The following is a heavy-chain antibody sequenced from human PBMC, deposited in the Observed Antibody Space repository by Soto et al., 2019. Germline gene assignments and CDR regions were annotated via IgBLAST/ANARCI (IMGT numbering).Heavy chain of an antibody. CDR2: IGTRGNTK. Sequence: QVQLVESGGGLVKPGGSLRLSCATSGFTFSDYYMSWIRQAPGKGLEWVSYIGTRGNTKYYADSVRGRFTISRDNAKNSLYLQMNSLRADDTAVYYCARDGTEYYGEYYDYWGHGITVTVSS. J-gene: IGHJ4*01. D-gene: IGHD4-17*01. CDR1: GFTFSDYY. CDR3: ARDGTEYYGEYYDY. V-gene: IGHV3-11*01.